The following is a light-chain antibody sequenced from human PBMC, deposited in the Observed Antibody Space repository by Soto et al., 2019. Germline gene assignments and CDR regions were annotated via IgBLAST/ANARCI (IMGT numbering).Light chain of an antibody. CDR1: QSVSSY. J-gene: IGKJ1*01. Sequence: EIVLTQSPATLSLSPGERATLSCRASQSVSSYLAWYQQKPGQAPRLLIYDASNRATGIQARFSGSGSGTDFTLTISSLEPEDFAVYYCQQRSNWPPSWTFGQGTKV. V-gene: IGKV3-11*01. CDR2: DAS. CDR3: QQRSNWPPSWT.